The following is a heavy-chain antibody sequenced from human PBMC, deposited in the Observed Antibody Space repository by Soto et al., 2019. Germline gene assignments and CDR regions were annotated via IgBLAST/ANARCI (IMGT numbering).Heavy chain of an antibody. J-gene: IGHJ6*02. V-gene: IGHV1-69*01. CDR1: GGTFSSYA. CDR2: IIPIFDTA. CDR3: PRGFPRLSTTEYYYYYGMDV. D-gene: IGHD1-1*01. Sequence: QVQLVQSGAEVKKPGSSVKVSCKASGGTFSSYAFGWVRQAPGQGLEWMGGIIPIFDTANYAQRFQGRVTITADESTSTAYMELSSLRSEDTAVYYCPRGFPRLSTTEYYYYYGMDVWAQGTTVTV.